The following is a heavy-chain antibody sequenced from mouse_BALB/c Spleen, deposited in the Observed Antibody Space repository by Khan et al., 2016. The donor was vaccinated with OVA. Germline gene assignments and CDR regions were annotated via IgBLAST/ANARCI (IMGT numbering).Heavy chain of an antibody. Sequence: EVQLQQSGTVPARPGASLKMSCKASGYSFTSYWLHWVPQRPGQGLEWIGAFYPGSSDXRYNQMFKDRAKLTAVTSASTVYMELSSLTNEDSAVYYCTRSYGSFYFDYWGQGTTLTVSS. D-gene: IGHD2-2*01. J-gene: IGHJ2*01. CDR1: GYSFTSYW. CDR3: TRSYGSFYFDY. V-gene: IGHV1-5*01. CDR2: FYPGSSDX.